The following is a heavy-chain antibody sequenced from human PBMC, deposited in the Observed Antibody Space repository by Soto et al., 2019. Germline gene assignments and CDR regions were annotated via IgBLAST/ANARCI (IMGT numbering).Heavy chain of an antibody. D-gene: IGHD3-22*01. V-gene: IGHV3-7*05. J-gene: IGHJ4*02. CDR2: IKQDGSEK. CDR1: GFTFSSYW. CDR3: AREEYYYDSSGYYYRPPYFDY. Sequence: GGSLRLSCAASGFTFSSYWMSWGRQAPWKGLEWVANIKQDGSEKYYVDSVKGRFTIPRDNAKNSLYLQMNSLRAEDTAVYYCAREEYYYDSSGYYYRPPYFDYWGQGTLVTVSS.